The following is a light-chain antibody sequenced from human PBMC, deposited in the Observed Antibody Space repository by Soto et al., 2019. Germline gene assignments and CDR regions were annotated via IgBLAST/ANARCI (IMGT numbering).Light chain of an antibody. V-gene: IGKV3-11*01. CDR1: QSVSSY. J-gene: IGKJ2*01. CDR2: DAS. CDR3: HQYGGSPRYT. Sequence: EIVLTQSPATLSLSPGERATLSCRASQSVSSYLAWYQQKPGQAPRLLIYDASNRATGIPARFSGSGSGTDFTLTITGLEPEDFAVYHCHQYGGSPRYTFGQGTKLEIK.